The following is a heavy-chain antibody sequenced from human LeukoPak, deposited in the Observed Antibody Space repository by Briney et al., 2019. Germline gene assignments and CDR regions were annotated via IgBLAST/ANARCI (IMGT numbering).Heavy chain of an antibody. Sequence: WGSLRLSCVASGFTLSSYSMNWVRQAPGKGLEWDSYSSSSSSNINYADSVKGRFTISRDNAKNTLYLQMNSLRAEDTAVYYCARDMGVPLLWFGEWAPYYYYYYMDVWGKGTTVTISS. D-gene: IGHD3-10*01. CDR2: SSSSSSNI. CDR3: ARDMGVPLLWFGEWAPYYYYYYMDV. CDR1: GFTLSSYS. V-gene: IGHV3-48*04. J-gene: IGHJ6*03.